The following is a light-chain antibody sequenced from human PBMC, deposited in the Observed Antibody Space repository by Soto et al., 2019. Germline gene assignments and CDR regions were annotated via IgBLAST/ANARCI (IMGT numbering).Light chain of an antibody. Sequence: DIQMSKSPSTLSASIGDRVTITCRASQTISSWLAWYQQKPGKAPKLLIYDASSLESGVPSRFSGIGSGTEFTLTISSLQPDDFATYYCQQYNSHWTFGQGTKVDIK. CDR2: DAS. CDR3: QQYNSHWT. V-gene: IGKV1-5*01. CDR1: QTISSW. J-gene: IGKJ1*01.